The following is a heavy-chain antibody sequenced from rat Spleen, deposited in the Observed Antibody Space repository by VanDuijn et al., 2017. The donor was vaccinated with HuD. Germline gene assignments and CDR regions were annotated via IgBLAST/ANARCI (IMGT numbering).Heavy chain of an antibody. Sequence: EVQLVESDGGLVQPGRSLKLSCAASGFTFSDYYMAWVRQAPTKGLEWVASITNTGRSTYYPDSVRGRFAISRDTAANTLYLQMSSLRSEDTATYYCTRKGELWGQGVMVTVSS. J-gene: IGHJ2*01. D-gene: IGHD5-1*01. V-gene: IGHV5-20*01. CDR2: ITNTGRST. CDR1: GFTFSDYY. CDR3: TRKGEL.